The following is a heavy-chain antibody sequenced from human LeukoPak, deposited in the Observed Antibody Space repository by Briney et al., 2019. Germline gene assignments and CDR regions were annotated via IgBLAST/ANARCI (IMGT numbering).Heavy chain of an antibody. V-gene: IGHV4-34*01. CDR1: GGSFSGYY. CDR3: ARGFSGVVARD. J-gene: IGHJ4*02. CDR2: INHRGST. D-gene: IGHD2-15*01. Sequence: SETLSLTCAVYGGSFSGYYWNWIRQPPGKGLEWIGEINHRGSTNYNPSLKSRVTISVDTSKNQFSLKLSSVTAADTAVYYCARGFSGVVARDWGQGTLVTVPS.